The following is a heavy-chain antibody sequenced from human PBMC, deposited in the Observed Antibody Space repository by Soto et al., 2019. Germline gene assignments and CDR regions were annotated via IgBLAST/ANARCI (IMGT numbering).Heavy chain of an antibody. V-gene: IGHV3-48*01. D-gene: IGHD3-10*01. Sequence: GGSLRLSCAASGFTFSSYSMNWVRQAPGKGLEWVSYISSSSSTIYYAASVKGRFTISRDNAKNSLYLQMNSLRAEDTAVYYSARRHDVEYYGSGSHRWTDYYYYYMDVWGKGTTVTVSS. CDR1: GFTFSSYS. CDR2: ISSSSSTI. J-gene: IGHJ6*03. CDR3: ARRHDVEYYGSGSHRWTDYYYYYMDV.